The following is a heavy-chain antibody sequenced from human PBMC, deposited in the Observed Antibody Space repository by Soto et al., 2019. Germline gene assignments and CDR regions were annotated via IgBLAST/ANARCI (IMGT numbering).Heavy chain of an antibody. Sequence: PGGSLRLSCAASGFTFNTYSMNWVRQAPGKGLEWVSSISSGSSYIYYADSVKGRFTISRDHAKNSLYLQMNSLRAEDTAVYYCASGTYCSGGSCPFDYSGQGTLVTVSS. CDR2: ISSGSSYI. J-gene: IGHJ4*02. D-gene: IGHD2-15*01. V-gene: IGHV3-21*04. CDR3: ASGTYCSGGSCPFDY. CDR1: GFTFNTYS.